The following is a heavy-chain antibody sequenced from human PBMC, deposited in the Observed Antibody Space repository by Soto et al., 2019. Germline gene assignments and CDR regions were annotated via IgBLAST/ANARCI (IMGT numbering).Heavy chain of an antibody. J-gene: IGHJ6*02. V-gene: IGHV3-48*03. D-gene: IGHD6-6*01. CDR2: ISSSGSTI. Sequence: GSLRLSCAASEFTFSSYEMNWVRQAPGKGLEWVSYISSSGSTIYYADSVKGRFTISRDNAKNSLYLQMNSLRAEDTAVYYCARDTPVEYSSSSPSGMDVWGQGTTVTVSS. CDR1: EFTFSSYE. CDR3: ARDTPVEYSSSSPSGMDV.